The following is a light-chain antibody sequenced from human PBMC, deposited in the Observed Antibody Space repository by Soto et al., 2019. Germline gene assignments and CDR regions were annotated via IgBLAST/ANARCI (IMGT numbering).Light chain of an antibody. Sequence: EIVLTQSPGTLSLSPGERATLSCRASQSVSSRYVAWYQHKPGQAPRLLIYGASSRATGIPDRFSGSGSGTDFTLTIGRLDPADVAVYYCHQYDSSPLTFGGGTKVEIK. V-gene: IGKV3-20*01. CDR1: QSVSSRY. J-gene: IGKJ4*01. CDR2: GAS. CDR3: HQYDSSPLT.